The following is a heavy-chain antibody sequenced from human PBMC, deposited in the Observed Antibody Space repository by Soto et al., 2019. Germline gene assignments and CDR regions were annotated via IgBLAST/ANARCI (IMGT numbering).Heavy chain of an antibody. Sequence: WGSLRLSCSASVFTFSSYAMSWCRQAPGKGLEWVSAISGSGGSTYYADSVKGRFTISRDNSKNTLYLQMNSLRAEDTAVYYCAKFTYYDFWSGYPLDYYGMDVWGQGTTVTVSS. CDR3: AKFTYYDFWSGYPLDYYGMDV. V-gene: IGHV3-23*01. CDR2: ISGSGGST. CDR1: VFTFSSYA. D-gene: IGHD3-3*01. J-gene: IGHJ6*02.